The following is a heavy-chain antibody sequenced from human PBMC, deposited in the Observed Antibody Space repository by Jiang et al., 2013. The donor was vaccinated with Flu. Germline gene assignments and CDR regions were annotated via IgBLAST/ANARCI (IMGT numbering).Heavy chain of an antibody. Sequence: GAEVKKPGASVKVSCKASGYTFTKYAMHWVRQAPGQRLEWMGWINAGNGNTKYSQNFQGRITFTRDTSASTAYMELNSLSSEDTAVYYCATDIVVVPVVTSGFDYWGQGTLVTVSS. CDR2: INAGNGNT. D-gene: IGHD2-2*01. J-gene: IGHJ4*02. V-gene: IGHV1-3*01. CDR1: GYTFTKYA. CDR3: ATDIVVVPVVTSGFDY.